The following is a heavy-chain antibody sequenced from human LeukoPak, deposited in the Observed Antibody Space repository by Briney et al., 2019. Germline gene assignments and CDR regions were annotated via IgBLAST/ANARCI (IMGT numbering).Heavy chain of an antibody. CDR1: GFTFSSYG. J-gene: IGHJ4*02. CDR2: IWYDGSNK. D-gene: IGHD3-3*01. V-gene: IGHV3-33*01. CDR3: ARDSPYDFWSGYSSYYFDY. Sequence: PGGSLRLSCAASGFTFSSYGMHWVRQAPGKGLEWVAVIWYDGSNKYYADSVKGRFTISRDNSKNTLYLQMSSLRAEDTAVYYCARDSPYDFWSGYSSYYFDYWGQGTLVTVSS.